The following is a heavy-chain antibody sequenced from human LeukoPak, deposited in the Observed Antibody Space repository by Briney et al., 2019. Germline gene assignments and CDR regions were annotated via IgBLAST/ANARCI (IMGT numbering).Heavy chain of an antibody. J-gene: IGHJ4*02. D-gene: IGHD6-19*01. Sequence: SETLSLTCTVSGYSISSGYYWGWIRQPPGKGLEWIGSIYHSGSTYYNPSLKSRVTISVDTSKNQFSLKLNSVTAADTAVYYCAAESERWLLRSWGRGTLVTVSS. CDR2: IYHSGST. CDR3: AAESERWLLRS. V-gene: IGHV4-38-2*02. CDR1: GYSISSGYY.